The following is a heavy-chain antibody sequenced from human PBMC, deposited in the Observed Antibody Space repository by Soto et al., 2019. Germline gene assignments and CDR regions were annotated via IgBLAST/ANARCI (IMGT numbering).Heavy chain of an antibody. Sequence: PGESLKISCKGSGYSFTSYWIGWVRQMPGKGLEWMGIIYPGDSDTRYSPSFQGQVTISADKSISTAYLQWSSLKASDTAMYYCARLRSYITAAGRVFEYWGQGALVTVSS. V-gene: IGHV5-51*01. J-gene: IGHJ4*02. CDR1: GYSFTSYW. CDR2: IYPGDSDT. D-gene: IGHD6-13*01. CDR3: ARLRSYITAAGRVFEY.